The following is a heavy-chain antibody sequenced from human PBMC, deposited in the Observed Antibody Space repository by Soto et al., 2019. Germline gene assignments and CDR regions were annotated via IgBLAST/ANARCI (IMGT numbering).Heavy chain of an antibody. D-gene: IGHD4-4*01. CDR1: GFTFSSYA. V-gene: IGHV3-30-3*01. CDR3: ARDRTTAYYYYGMDV. CDR2: ISYDGSNK. J-gene: IGHJ6*02. Sequence: QVQLVESGGGVVQPGRSLRLSCAASGFTFSSYAMHWVRQAPGKGLERVAVISYDGSNKYYADSVKGRFTISRDNSKNTLYLQMNSLRAEDTAVYYCARDRTTAYYYYGMDVWGQGTTVTVSS.